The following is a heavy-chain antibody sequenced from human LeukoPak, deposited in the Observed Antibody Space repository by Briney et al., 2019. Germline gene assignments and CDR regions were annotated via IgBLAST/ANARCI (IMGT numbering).Heavy chain of an antibody. CDR3: AKELVVPAATTPPEAAFDI. V-gene: IGHV3-23*01. J-gene: IGHJ3*02. D-gene: IGHD2-2*01. CDR1: GFTFSSYA. CDR2: ISGSGGST. Sequence: PGGSLSLSCAASGFTFSSYAMSWVRQAPGKGLEWVSAISGSGGSTSYAVSVKGRLTISRENSKNTLYLQMNSLRAEDTAVYYCAKELVVPAATTPPEAAFDIWGQGTMVTVSS.